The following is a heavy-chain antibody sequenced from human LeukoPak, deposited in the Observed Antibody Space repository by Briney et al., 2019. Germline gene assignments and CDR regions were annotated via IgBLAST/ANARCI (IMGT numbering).Heavy chain of an antibody. CDR3: ARPYCSGGSCYSFFDP. D-gene: IGHD2-15*01. V-gene: IGHV1-2*02. Sequence: GASVKVSCKASGYTFTGYYMHWVRQAPGQGLEWMGWINPNSGGTNYAQKFQGRVTMTRDTSIGTAYMELSRLRSDDTAVYYCARPYCSGGSCYSFFDPWGQGTLVTVSS. CDR1: GYTFTGYY. CDR2: INPNSGGT. J-gene: IGHJ5*02.